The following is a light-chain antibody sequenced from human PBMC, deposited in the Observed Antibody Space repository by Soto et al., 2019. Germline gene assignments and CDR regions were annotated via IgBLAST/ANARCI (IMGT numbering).Light chain of an antibody. V-gene: IGKV3-15*01. CDR3: QQYGDWPLT. J-gene: IGKJ4*01. CDR2: ATS. CDR1: QSVGNN. Sequence: EIVLTQSPATLSVSPGERATLSCRASQSVGNNFAWYQQKPGQAPRLLIFATSTRATGVPARFSGSGYGTEFTLTISSLQSEDFAVYYCQQYGDWPLTFGGGAKVEIE.